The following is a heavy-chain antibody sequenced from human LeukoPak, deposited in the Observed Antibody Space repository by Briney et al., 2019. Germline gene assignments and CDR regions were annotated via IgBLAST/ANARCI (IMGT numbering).Heavy chain of an antibody. CDR3: ARVGSQMVVAAAYFDY. CDR1: GYTFTSYY. J-gene: IGHJ4*02. V-gene: IGHV1-2*02. Sequence: ASVKVSCKASGYTFTSYYMYWVRQAPGQGLEWMGWINPNSGGTNYAQKFQGRVTMTRDTSISTAYMELSRLRSDDTAVYYCARVGSQMVVAAAYFDYWGQGTLVTVSS. CDR2: INPNSGGT. D-gene: IGHD2-15*01.